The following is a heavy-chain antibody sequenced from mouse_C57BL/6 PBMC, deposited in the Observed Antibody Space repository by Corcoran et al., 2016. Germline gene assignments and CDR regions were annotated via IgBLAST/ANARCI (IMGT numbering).Heavy chain of an antibody. CDR1: GFNIKNTY. Sequence: VQLQQSVAELMRPGASVKLSCTASGFNIKNTYMHWVKQRPEQGLEWIGRIDPANGNTKYAPKFQGKATITADTSSNTAYLQLSSLTSEDTAIYYCARPPQPSYGYVPFAYWGQGTLVTVSA. CDR3: ARPPQPSYGYVPFAY. V-gene: IGHV14-3*01. J-gene: IGHJ3*01. CDR2: IDPANGNT. D-gene: IGHD2-9*01.